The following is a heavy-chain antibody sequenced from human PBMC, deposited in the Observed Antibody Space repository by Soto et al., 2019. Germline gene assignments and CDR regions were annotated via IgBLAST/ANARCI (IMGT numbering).Heavy chain of an antibody. CDR3: AREGWLHTNRGFDY. D-gene: IGHD5-18*01. CDR2: IHYTGNT. V-gene: IGHV4-61*01. CDR1: GGSVSDGIYY. J-gene: IGHJ4*02. Sequence: ASETLPLTCTVSGGSVSDGIYYWSWIRQPPGKGLEWIGYIHYTGNTNYNPSLNPSLKSRLTISVETSKNQFFLKLTSVTAADTAVYFCAREGWLHTNRGFDYWGQGIPVTVSS.